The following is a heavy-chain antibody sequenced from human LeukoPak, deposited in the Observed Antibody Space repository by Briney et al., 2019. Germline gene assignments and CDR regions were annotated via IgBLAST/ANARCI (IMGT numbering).Heavy chain of an antibody. Sequence: GGSLRLSCAASGFTFSSYSMNWVRQAPGKGLEWVSSISSSSSYIYYADSVKGRFTISRDNAKNSLYLQMNSLRAEDTAVYYCARAPKYYYDSSGYYYVDAFDIWGQGTMVTVSS. D-gene: IGHD3-22*01. J-gene: IGHJ3*02. V-gene: IGHV3-21*01. CDR3: ARAPKYYYDSSGYYYVDAFDI. CDR1: GFTFSSYS. CDR2: ISSSSSYI.